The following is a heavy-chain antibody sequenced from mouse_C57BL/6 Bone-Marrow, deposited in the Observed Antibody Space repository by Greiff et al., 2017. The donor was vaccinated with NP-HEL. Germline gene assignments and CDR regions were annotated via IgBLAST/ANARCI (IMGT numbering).Heavy chain of an antibody. V-gene: IGHV1-81*01. D-gene: IGHD2-4*01. J-gene: IGHJ2*01. CDR3: ARRENYDYDEVGY. CDR2: IYPRSGNT. Sequence: LQHSSADLSSPGASVKLSCKASGYTFTSYGISWVKQRTGQGLEWIGEIYPRSGNTYYIEKFKGKATLTADKSSSTAYMELRSLTSEDSAVYCCARRENYDYDEVGYWGQGTTLTVSS. CDR1: GYTFTSYG.